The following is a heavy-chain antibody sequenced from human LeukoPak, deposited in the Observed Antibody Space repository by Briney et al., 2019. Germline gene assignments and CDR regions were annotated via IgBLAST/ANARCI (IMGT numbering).Heavy chain of an antibody. J-gene: IGHJ4*01. CDR2: ISSSGSTI. CDR1: GFTFSSYE. CDR3: ARSDQSAAIDY. Sequence: GGSLRLSCAASGFTFSSYEMNWVRQAPGKGLEWVSYISSSGSTIYYADSVKGRFTISRDNAKNSLYLQMNSLRAEDTAVYYCARSDQSAAIDYWGQESWSPSPQ. D-gene: IGHD6-13*01. V-gene: IGHV3-48*03.